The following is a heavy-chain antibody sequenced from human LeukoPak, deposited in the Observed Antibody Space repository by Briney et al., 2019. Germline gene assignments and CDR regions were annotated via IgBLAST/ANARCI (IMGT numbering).Heavy chain of an antibody. CDR1: GDSTSSYY. Sequence: SETLSLICTVSGDSTSSYYWTWIRQPPGKGLEWIGHIYYSGSTNYNPSLKSRVTISLDTSKNQFSLNLSSVTAADTAVYYCARTALYSSGWYPRDWGQGTLVTVSS. D-gene: IGHD6-19*01. V-gene: IGHV4-59*01. J-gene: IGHJ4*02. CDR3: ARTALYSSGWYPRD. CDR2: IYYSGST.